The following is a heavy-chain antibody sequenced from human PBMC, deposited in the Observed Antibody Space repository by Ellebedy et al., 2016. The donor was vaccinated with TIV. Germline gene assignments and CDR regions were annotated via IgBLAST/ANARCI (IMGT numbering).Heavy chain of an antibody. D-gene: IGHD3-3*01. J-gene: IGHJ6*02. V-gene: IGHV1-2*02. Sequence: ASVKVSXXASGYTFTSYDINWVRQATGQGLEWMGWINPNSGGTNYAQKFQGRVTMTRDTSISTAYMELSRLRSDDTAVYYCARDRRAWYDFWSGYFNYYGMDVWGQGTTVTVSS. CDR2: INPNSGGT. CDR1: GYTFTSYD. CDR3: ARDRRAWYDFWSGYFNYYGMDV.